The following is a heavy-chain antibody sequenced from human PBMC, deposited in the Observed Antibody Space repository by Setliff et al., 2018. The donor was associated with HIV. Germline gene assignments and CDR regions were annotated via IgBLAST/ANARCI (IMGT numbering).Heavy chain of an antibody. CDR1: GYSITNGNY. V-gene: IGHV4-38-2*02. Sequence: PSETLSLTCLVFGYSITNGNYWAWIRQSPGKGLEWIGSTYSTGHTYYNPSHKSRLTMSVDTAKNRFSLKLISVTAADTAVYYCARDRALRFSKSPSFNYFDVWGQGALVTVSS. J-gene: IGHJ4*02. D-gene: IGHD3-10*01. CDR2: TYSTGHT. CDR3: ARDRALRFSKSPSFNYFDV.